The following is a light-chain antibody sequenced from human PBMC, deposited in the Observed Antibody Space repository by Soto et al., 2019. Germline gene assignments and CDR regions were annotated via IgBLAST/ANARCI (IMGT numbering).Light chain of an antibody. J-gene: IGKJ4*01. V-gene: IGKV3-15*01. Sequence: IVMTQSPATLSVSPGERATLSCRASQSVSSNLAWYQQKPGQPPRLLIYGASTRATGIPARFSGSGSGTEFTLTISSLQSEDFAVYYCQQYNNWPFTFGGGTKVDIK. CDR1: QSVSSN. CDR2: GAS. CDR3: QQYNNWPFT.